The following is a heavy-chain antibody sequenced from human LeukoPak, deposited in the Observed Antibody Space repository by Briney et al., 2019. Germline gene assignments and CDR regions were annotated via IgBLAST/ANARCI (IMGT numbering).Heavy chain of an antibody. Sequence: GGSLRLSCAASGFIFSKHGMNWVRQAPGKGLEWISYISSYSSTIYYADSVQGRFTISRDNAESSLFLQMSSLRAEDTAVYYCAKGGGSGSTGHYFDYWGQGTLVTVSS. D-gene: IGHD6-19*01. V-gene: IGHV3-48*04. CDR3: AKGGGSGSTGHYFDY. CDR1: GFIFSKHG. CDR2: ISSYSSTI. J-gene: IGHJ4*02.